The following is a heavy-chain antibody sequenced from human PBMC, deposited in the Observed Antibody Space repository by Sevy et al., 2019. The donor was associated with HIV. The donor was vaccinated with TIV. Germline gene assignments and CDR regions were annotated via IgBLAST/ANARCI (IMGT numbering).Heavy chain of an antibody. CDR2: ISYDGSEK. V-gene: IGHV3-30*18. CDR1: GFIFSTYG. J-gene: IGHJ6*02. CDR3: AKMQGGSYNYYGMDV. D-gene: IGHD1-26*01. Sequence: GGSLRLSCAASGFIFSTYGIHWVRQAPGKGLELVAVISYDGSEKYYADSLRGRLTISRDNSKNTLYLQMNSLGVEDTAIYYCAKMQGGSYNYYGMDVWGQGTTVTVSS.